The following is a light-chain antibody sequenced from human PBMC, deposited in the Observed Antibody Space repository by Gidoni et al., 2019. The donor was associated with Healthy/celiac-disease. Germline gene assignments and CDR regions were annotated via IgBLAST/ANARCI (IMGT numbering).Light chain of an antibody. Sequence: EIVLTQSPATLSVSPGERATLSCRASQSVSSNLAWYQQKPGQAPRLLIYGASTRATGIPARFSGSGSGTEFTLTISSLQSEDFAVDYCQQYKNWPPAYTFGQGTKLEIK. CDR1: QSVSSN. CDR2: GAS. CDR3: QQYKNWPPAYT. J-gene: IGKJ2*01. V-gene: IGKV3-15*01.